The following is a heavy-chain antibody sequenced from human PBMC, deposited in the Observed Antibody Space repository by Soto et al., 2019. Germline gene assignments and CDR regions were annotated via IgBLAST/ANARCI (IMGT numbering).Heavy chain of an antibody. J-gene: IGHJ4*02. D-gene: IGHD1-26*01. CDR1: GGTFSSYT. Sequence: QLQLVQSGAEVREPGSSVNVSCKASGGTFSSYTVIWVRQAPGQGLEWMGGITPTLNIAKYAEKFQGRVTITADESTSTVNMHLSSLRSEYTAVYFCARGYYSGSNPSSFDYWGQGTLVAVSS. CDR3: ARGYYSGSNPSSFDY. CDR2: ITPTLNIA. V-gene: IGHV1-69*01.